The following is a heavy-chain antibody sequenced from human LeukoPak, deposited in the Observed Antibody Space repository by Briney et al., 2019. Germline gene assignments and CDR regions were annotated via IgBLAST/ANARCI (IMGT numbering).Heavy chain of an antibody. CDR2: IYTSGST. Sequence: KPSQTLSLTCTVSGVSISSGSYYWGWIRQPAGKGLEWIGRIYTSGSTNYNPSLKSRVTVSVDTSKNQFSLKVTSLTAADTAVYYCARGLTYCTGGTCSCYFDYWGQGTLVTVSS. CDR3: ARGLTYCTGGTCSCYFDY. V-gene: IGHV4-61*02. CDR1: GVSISSGSYY. J-gene: IGHJ4*02. D-gene: IGHD2-15*01.